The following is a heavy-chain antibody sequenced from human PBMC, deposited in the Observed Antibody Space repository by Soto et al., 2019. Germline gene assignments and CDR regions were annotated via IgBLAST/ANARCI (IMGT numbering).Heavy chain of an antibody. V-gene: IGHV1-69*13. J-gene: IGHJ6*02. CDR2: IIPIFGTV. CDR1: GGTFSSYA. D-gene: IGHD3-9*01. CDR3: ARGSYDILTGYPTYYYGMDV. Sequence: SVKVSCKASGGTFSSYAISWVRQAPGQGLEWMGGIIPIFGTVNYAQKFQGRVTITADESTSTAYMELSSLRSEDTAVYYCARGSYDILTGYPTYYYGMDVWGQGTTVTVSS.